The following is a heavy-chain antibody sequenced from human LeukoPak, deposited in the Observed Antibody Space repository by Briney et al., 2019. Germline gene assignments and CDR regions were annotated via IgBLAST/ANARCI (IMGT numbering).Heavy chain of an antibody. CDR3: AREMSIAAAGT. D-gene: IGHD6-13*01. CDR1: GFTFSNFA. V-gene: IGHV3-53*01. Sequence: GGSLRLSCVASGFTFSNFAMNWVRQAPGKGLEWVSVIYSGGSTYYADSVKGRFTISRDNSKNTLYLQMNSLRAEDTAVYYCAREMSIAAAGTWGQGTLVTVSS. CDR2: IYSGGST. J-gene: IGHJ5*02.